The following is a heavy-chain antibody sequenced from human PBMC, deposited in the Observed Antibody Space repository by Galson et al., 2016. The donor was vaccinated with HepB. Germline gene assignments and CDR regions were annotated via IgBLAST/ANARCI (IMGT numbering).Heavy chain of an antibody. J-gene: IGHJ4*02. D-gene: IGHD5-24*01. CDR2: ISPSGRST. CDR1: KYMFTSFF. CDR3: ARQLSSRPFDY. Sequence: SVKVSCKASKYMFTSFFIHWVRQAPGQGLEWMGMISPSGRSTTCAQNFRGRVTMTRDTSTTTVYMELNSLKFEDTAMYYCARQLSSRPFDYWGQGTLVTVSS. V-gene: IGHV1-46*01.